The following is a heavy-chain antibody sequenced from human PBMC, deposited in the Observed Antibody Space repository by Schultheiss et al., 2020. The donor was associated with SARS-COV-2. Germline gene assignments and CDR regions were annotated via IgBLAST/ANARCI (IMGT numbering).Heavy chain of an antibody. CDR2: ISGSGGST. Sequence: GGSLRLSCAASGFIFSNYDMSWVRQAPGKGLEWVLAISGSGGSTYYADSVKGRFTISRDNSKNTLYLQMNSLRAEDTAVYFCAREGRWGSGVNWFDPWGQGTLVTVSS. J-gene: IGHJ5*02. CDR1: GFIFSNYD. D-gene: IGHD3-10*01. CDR3: AREGRWGSGVNWFDP. V-gene: IGHV3-23*01.